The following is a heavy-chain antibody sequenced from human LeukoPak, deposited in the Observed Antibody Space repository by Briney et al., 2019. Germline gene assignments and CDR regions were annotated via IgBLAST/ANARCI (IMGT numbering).Heavy chain of an antibody. V-gene: IGHV3-7*01. J-gene: IGHJ4*02. D-gene: IGHD3-22*01. Sequence: PGGSLRLSXAASGFTFTTYWMNWVRQAPGKGLEWVANIKQDGSEKYYVDSVKGRFTISRDNAKNSVYLQMNSLRAEDTAVYYCARALYDSGGYFYHWGQGTLVTVSS. CDR1: GFTFTTYW. CDR3: ARALYDSGGYFYH. CDR2: IKQDGSEK.